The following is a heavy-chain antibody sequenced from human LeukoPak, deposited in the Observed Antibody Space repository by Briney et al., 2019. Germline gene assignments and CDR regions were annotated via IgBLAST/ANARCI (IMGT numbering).Heavy chain of an antibody. CDR2: ISGDESTT. V-gene: IGHV3-74*01. Sequence: GGSLRLSCTLSGFTFSSYWMHWVRQGAGKGLVWVSRISGDESTTNYADSVEGRFTIFRDKGKNTLFLQMNSLRVEDTAVYYCAGGSTLDRGLVYYWGQGTLVTVSS. CDR3: AGGSTLDRGLVYY. J-gene: IGHJ4*02. D-gene: IGHD3-10*01. CDR1: GFTFSSYW.